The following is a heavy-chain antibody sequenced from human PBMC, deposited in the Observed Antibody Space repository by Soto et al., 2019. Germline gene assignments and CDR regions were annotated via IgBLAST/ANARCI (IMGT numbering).Heavy chain of an antibody. CDR3: ARDRRSGYSYAWYFDY. Sequence: PSETLSLTCTVSGGSISSYYWSWIRQPAGKGLEWIGRIYTSGSTNYNPSLKSRATMSVDTSKNQFSLKLSSVTAADTAVYYCARDRRSGYSYAWYFDYWGQGTLVTVSS. CDR1: GGSISSYY. J-gene: IGHJ4*02. D-gene: IGHD5-18*01. CDR2: IYTSGST. V-gene: IGHV4-4*07.